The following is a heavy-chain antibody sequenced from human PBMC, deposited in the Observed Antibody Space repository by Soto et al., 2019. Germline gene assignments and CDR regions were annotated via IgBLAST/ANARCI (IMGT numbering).Heavy chain of an antibody. CDR3: ARGPFVVLNSFES. Sequence: QVQLVQSGTEVKKPGSSVKVSCKASGGTFRNYPINWVRQAPGQGLEWMGSIFPLTDIPDYAQNFQARLTISADKSTSTAYMELSSLTSGDTAMYFCARGPFVVLNSFESWGQGTLVTVSS. J-gene: IGHJ4*02. D-gene: IGHD3-16*02. V-gene: IGHV1-69*02. CDR2: IFPLTDIP. CDR1: GGTFRNYP.